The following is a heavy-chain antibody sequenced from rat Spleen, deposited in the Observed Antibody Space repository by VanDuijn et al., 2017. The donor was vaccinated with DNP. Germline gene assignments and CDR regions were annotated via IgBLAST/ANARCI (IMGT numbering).Heavy chain of an antibody. CDR3: TREREPNNNPFYFDC. CDR1: GFSLTSYH. CDR2: IWTGGST. J-gene: IGHJ2*01. V-gene: IGHV2-43*01. D-gene: IGHD1-10*01. Sequence: QVQLKESGPGLVQPSQTLSLTCTVSGFSLTSYHVSWVRQPPGKGLEWVGVIWTGGSTAYNSLLESRLSISRDTSKSHVFLRMNSLQTEDTAIYFCTREREPNNNPFYFDCWGQGVMVTVSS.